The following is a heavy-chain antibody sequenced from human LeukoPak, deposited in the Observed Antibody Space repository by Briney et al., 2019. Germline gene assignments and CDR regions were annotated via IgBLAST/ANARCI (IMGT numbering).Heavy chain of an antibody. Sequence: PGGSLRLSRAASGFTFSSSAMNWVRQAPGKGLEWVSAISSNGGSTYYADSVRGRFTISRDNSKNTLYLQMNSLRAEDTAVYYCAKAFREYGSSSYSSFDIWGQGTMVTVSS. CDR3: AKAFREYGSSSYSSFDI. V-gene: IGHV3-23*01. CDR1: GFTFSSSA. D-gene: IGHD6-13*01. J-gene: IGHJ3*02. CDR2: ISSNGGST.